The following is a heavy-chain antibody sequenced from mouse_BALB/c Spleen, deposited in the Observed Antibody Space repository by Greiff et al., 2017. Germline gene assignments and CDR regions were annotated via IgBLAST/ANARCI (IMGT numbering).Heavy chain of an antibody. V-gene: IGHV3-6*02. CDR3: ASVKYYGVPAMDY. CDR1: GYSITSGYY. J-gene: IGHJ4*01. Sequence: EVQVVESGPGLVKPSQSLSLTCSVTGYSITSGYYWNWIRQFPGNKLEWMGYISYDGSNNYNPSLKNRISITRDTSKNQFFLKLNSVTTEDTATYYCASVKYYGVPAMDYWGQGTSVTVSS. CDR2: ISYDGSN. D-gene: IGHD1-1*01.